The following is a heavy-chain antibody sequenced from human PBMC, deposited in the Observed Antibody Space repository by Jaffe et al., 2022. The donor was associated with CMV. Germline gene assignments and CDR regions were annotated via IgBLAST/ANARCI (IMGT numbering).Heavy chain of an antibody. D-gene: IGHD4-17*01. CDR3: AKGGGGYYGGNSALVIDY. CDR2: ISGSGGST. V-gene: IGHV3-23*01. CDR1: GFTFSSYA. Sequence: EVQLLESGGGLVQPGGSLRLSCAASGFTFSSYAMSWVRQAPGKGLEWVSAISGSGGSTYYADSVKGRFTISRDNSKNTLYLQMNSLRAEDTAVYYCAKGGGGYYGGNSALVIDYWGQGTLVTVSS. J-gene: IGHJ4*02.